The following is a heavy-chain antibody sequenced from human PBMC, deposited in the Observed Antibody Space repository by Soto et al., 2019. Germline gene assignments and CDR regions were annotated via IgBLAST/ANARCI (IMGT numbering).Heavy chain of an antibody. CDR2: IYYSGST. CDR1: GGSISSYY. CDR3: AGKVAGDYYYGMDV. Sequence: GPGPGLSSETLSLTCTVSGGSISSYYWSWIRQPPGKGLEWIGYIYYSGSTNYNPSLKSRVTISVDTSKNQFSLKLSSVTAADTAVYYCAGKVAGDYYYGMDVWGQGTTVTVSS. V-gene: IGHV4-59*01. J-gene: IGHJ6*02. D-gene: IGHD3-10*01.